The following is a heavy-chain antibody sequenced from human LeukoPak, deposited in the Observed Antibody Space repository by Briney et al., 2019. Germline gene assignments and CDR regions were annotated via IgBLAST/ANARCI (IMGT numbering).Heavy chain of an antibody. CDR2: IIPIFGTA. Sequence: ASVKVSCKASGGTFSSYAISWVRQAPGQGLEWMGGIIPIFGTANYAQKFQGRVTITADEPTSTAYMELSSLRSEDTAVYYCARTDSGSYYGPLKYWGQGTLVTVSS. D-gene: IGHD1-26*01. CDR1: GGTFSSYA. CDR3: ARTDSGSYYGPLKY. J-gene: IGHJ4*02. V-gene: IGHV1-69*13.